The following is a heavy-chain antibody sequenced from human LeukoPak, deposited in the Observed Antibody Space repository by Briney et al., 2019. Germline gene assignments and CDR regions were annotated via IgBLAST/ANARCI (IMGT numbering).Heavy chain of an antibody. V-gene: IGHV3-74*01. CDR3: ARDRWGSLNYYGSGVFSQGLGFDY. D-gene: IGHD3-10*01. Sequence: GGSLRLSCAASGFTFSSYWMHWVRQAPGKGLVWVSRINSDGSSTSYADSVKGRFTISRDNSKNTLYLQMNSLRAEDTAVYYCARDRWGSLNYYGSGVFSQGLGFDYWGQGTLVTVSS. J-gene: IGHJ4*02. CDR1: GFTFSSYW. CDR2: INSDGSST.